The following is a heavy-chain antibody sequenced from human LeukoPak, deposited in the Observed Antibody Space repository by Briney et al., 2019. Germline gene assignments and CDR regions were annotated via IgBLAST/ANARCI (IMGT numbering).Heavy chain of an antibody. CDR1: GGSISSSSYY. D-gene: IGHD3-22*01. Sequence: KPSETLSLTCTVSGGSISSSSYYWGWIRQPPGKGLEWIGSIYYSGSTYYNPSLKSRVTISVDTSKNQFSLKLSSVTAADTAVYYCARESRYYDSSGYYYPGAFDIWGQGTMVTVSS. CDR3: ARESRYYDSSGYYYPGAFDI. CDR2: IYYSGST. J-gene: IGHJ3*02. V-gene: IGHV4-39*07.